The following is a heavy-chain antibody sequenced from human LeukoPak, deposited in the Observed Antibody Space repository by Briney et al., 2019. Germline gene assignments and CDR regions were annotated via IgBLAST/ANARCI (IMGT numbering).Heavy chain of an antibody. V-gene: IGHV4-61*02. CDR3: ARVTVEEYVWGSYRYVDY. CDR2: IYTSGST. D-gene: IGHD3-16*02. CDR1: GGSISSGNYY. J-gene: IGHJ4*02. Sequence: SQTLSLTCTVSGGSISSGNYYWSWIRQPAGKGLEWIGRIYTSGSTNYNPSLKSRATISLDTSKNQFSLKLSSVTAADTAVYYCARVTVEEYVWGSYRYVDYSGQGTLVTVSS.